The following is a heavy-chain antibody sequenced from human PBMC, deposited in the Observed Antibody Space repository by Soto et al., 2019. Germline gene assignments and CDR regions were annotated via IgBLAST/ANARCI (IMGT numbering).Heavy chain of an antibody. Sequence: SETLSLTCTVSGGSISSGGYYWSWIRQHPGKGLEWIGYIYYSGRTYYNPSLKSRVTISVDTSNNQFSLKLNSVTAADTTVSYCARETNYHDSSGPPRRAYYFDYCHQGTLVAVAS. CDR3: ARETNYHDSSGPPRRAYYFDY. D-gene: IGHD3-22*01. J-gene: IGHJ4*02. CDR1: GGSISSGGYY. V-gene: IGHV4-31*03. CDR2: IYYSGRT.